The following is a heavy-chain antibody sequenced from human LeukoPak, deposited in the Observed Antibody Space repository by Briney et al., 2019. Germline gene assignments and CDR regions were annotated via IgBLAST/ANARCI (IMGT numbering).Heavy chain of an antibody. D-gene: IGHD3-22*01. CDR1: GGSISSYY. J-gene: IGHJ4*02. CDR2: IYYSGTT. V-gene: IGHV4-59*08. Sequence: SETLSLTCTVSGGSISSYYWTWIRQPPGKGLEWIGYIYYSGTTNYNPSLKSRVTISVDTSKNQFSLKLSSVTAADTAVYYCARWTSNYYDSSGYYGRDHFDYWGQGTLVTVSS. CDR3: ARWTSNYYDSSGYYGRDHFDY.